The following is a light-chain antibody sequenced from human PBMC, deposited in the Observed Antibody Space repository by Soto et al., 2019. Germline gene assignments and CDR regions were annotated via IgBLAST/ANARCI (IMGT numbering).Light chain of an antibody. CDR3: QQYDSLPRT. CDR2: DAS. V-gene: IGKV1-33*01. Sequence: DIQMTQSPSSLSASVGDRVTITCQASQDTSNYLNWYQQKPGKAPKILIYDASNLQTGVPSRFSGSVSGTDGNLTISSLKTEDSATYYCQQYDSLPRTFGQGTKVDIK. J-gene: IGKJ1*01. CDR1: QDTSNY.